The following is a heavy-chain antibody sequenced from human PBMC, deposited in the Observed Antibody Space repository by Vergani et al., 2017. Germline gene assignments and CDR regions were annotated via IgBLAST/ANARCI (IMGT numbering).Heavy chain of an antibody. D-gene: IGHD3-16*01. J-gene: IGHJ6*02. Sequence: QLQLQESGPGLVKPSETLSLICTVSGGSINPSSSFWGWIRQSPGKGLEWIGSINYVGRTYYNPSLKSRVSISVDTSKNQFSLKLSSVTAADSAVYYCARHDSGHYDSSYYGLDVWGQGTTVTVSS. CDR3: ARHDSGHYDSSYYGLDV. CDR2: INYVGRT. CDR1: GGSINPSSSF. V-gene: IGHV4-39*01.